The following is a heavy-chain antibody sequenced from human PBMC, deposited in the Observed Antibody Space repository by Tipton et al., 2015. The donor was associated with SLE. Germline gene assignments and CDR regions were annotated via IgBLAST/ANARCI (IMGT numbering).Heavy chain of an antibody. Sequence: QSGAEVKKARESLMISCKASGYIFTTYWIGWVRQMPGKGLEYMGIIYPGNSDTTYSPSFQGQVTISADKSINAAYLQWDSLKASDTAMYYCARLSSSWFYWGQGTLVTVSS. D-gene: IGHD6-13*01. V-gene: IGHV5-51*03. J-gene: IGHJ4*02. CDR2: IYPGNSDT. CDR3: ARLSSSWFY. CDR1: GYIFTTYW.